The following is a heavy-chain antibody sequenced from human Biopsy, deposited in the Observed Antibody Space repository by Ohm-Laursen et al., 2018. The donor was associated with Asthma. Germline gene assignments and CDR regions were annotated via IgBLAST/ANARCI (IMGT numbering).Heavy chain of an antibody. J-gene: IGHJ4*02. D-gene: IGHD1-26*01. CDR1: GFSFSNYG. CDR2: ISFDGTNR. CDR3: AKEVFPGWELRRGPDS. V-gene: IGHV3-30*18. Sequence: SLRLSCAASGFSFSNYGMHWVRQAPGKGLDWVAVISFDGTNRNYTDSVKARFTISRDNPRNTLHLEMNSLRAEDTAVYFCAKEVFPGWELRRGPDSWGQGTLVTVSS.